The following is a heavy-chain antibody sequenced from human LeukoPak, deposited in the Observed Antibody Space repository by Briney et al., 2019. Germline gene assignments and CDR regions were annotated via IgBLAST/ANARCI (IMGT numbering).Heavy chain of an antibody. J-gene: IGHJ4*02. Sequence: ASVKVSCKASGYTFTGYYMHWVRQAPGQGLEWMGWINPNSGGTNYAQKFQGRVTMTRDTSISTAYMELSRLRSDDTAVYYCARSEYTTSWYSGLDYWGQGTLVTVSS. CDR2: INPNSGGT. CDR1: GYTFTGYY. D-gene: IGHD6-13*01. CDR3: ARSEYTTSWYSGLDY. V-gene: IGHV1-2*02.